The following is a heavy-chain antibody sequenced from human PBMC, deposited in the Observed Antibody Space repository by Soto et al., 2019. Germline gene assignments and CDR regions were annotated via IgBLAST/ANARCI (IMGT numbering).Heavy chain of an antibody. V-gene: IGHV3-64*01. J-gene: IGHJ4*02. D-gene: IGHD3-22*01. CDR1: GFNFSSYG. CDR2: ISSYGGST. CDR3: ARDPDSSGYYYFDY. Sequence: VGALRLSCAASGFNFSSYGMHWVRPAPGKGLEYVSAISSYGGSTYYANSVKGRFTISRDNSKNTLYLQMGSLRAEDMAVYYCARDPDSSGYYYFDYWGQGTLVTVSS.